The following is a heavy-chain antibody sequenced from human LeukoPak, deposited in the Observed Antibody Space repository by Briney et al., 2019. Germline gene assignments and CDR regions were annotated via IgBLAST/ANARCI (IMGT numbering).Heavy chain of an antibody. CDR1: GGTFSSYT. CDR3: ARWAGLCTTNNCYNPFDC. Sequence: SVKVSCKASGGTFSSYTISWVRQAPGQGLEWLGRIIPIFGTTTYAQKFQGRVTIITDASTSTVYMELSGLRSEDTAVYYCARWAGLCTTNNCYNPFDCWGQGTLVTVSS. D-gene: IGHD2-2*02. CDR2: IIPIFGTT. V-gene: IGHV1-69*05. J-gene: IGHJ4*02.